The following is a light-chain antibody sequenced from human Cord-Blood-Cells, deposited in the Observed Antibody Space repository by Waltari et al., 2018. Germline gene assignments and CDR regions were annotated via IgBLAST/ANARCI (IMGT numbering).Light chain of an antibody. CDR2: GAS. Sequence: EIVLTQSPGTLSLSPGERATLCCRASQSVSSSYLAWYQQKPGQPPRLLIYGASSRATGIPDRFSGSGSGTDFTLTISRLEPEDFAVYYCQQYGSSPSLTFGGGTKVEIK. J-gene: IGKJ4*01. V-gene: IGKV3-20*01. CDR1: QSVSSSY. CDR3: QQYGSSPSLT.